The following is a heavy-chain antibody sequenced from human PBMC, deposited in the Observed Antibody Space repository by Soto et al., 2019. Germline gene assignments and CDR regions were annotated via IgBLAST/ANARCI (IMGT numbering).Heavy chain of an antibody. CDR2: ISSSSSYI. Sequence: GGSLRLSCAASGFTFSSYSMNWVRQAPGKGLEWVSSISSSSSYIYYADSVKGRFTISRDNAKNSLYLQMNSLRAEDTAVYYCARSQNYYDSSGYPPGLDYWGQGTLVTVSS. CDR3: ARSQNYYDSSGYPPGLDY. D-gene: IGHD3-22*01. V-gene: IGHV3-21*01. J-gene: IGHJ4*02. CDR1: GFTFSSYS.